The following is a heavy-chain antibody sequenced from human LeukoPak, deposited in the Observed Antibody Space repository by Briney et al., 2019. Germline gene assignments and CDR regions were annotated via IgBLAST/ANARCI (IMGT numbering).Heavy chain of an antibody. J-gene: IGHJ5*02. CDR3: ARGRNEYSSSTWFDP. Sequence: PSETLSLTCNVSGYSISSGFYWAWIRQPPGKGLEWIGSIFQSGSTYYNPSLKSRVTISVDTPKNQFSLKLSSVTAADTAVYYCARGRNEYSSSTWFDPWGQGTLVTVSS. D-gene: IGHD6-6*01. V-gene: IGHV4-38-2*02. CDR1: GYSISSGFY. CDR2: IFQSGST.